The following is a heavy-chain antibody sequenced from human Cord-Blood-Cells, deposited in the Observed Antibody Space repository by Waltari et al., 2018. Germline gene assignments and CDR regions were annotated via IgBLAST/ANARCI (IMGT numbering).Heavy chain of an antibody. D-gene: IGHD2-15*01. J-gene: IGHJ4*02. V-gene: IGHV1-69*10. CDR3: ARDKGHCSGGSCYYDY. Sequence: QVQLVQSGAEVKKPGSSVKVSCKASGGTFSSYAISWVRQAPGEGLEWMGGSGPILGIANYEQKFQGRVTITADKSTSTAYMELSSLRSEDTAVYYCARDKGHCSGGSCYYDYWGQGTLVTVSS. CDR2: SGPILGIA. CDR1: GGTFSSYA.